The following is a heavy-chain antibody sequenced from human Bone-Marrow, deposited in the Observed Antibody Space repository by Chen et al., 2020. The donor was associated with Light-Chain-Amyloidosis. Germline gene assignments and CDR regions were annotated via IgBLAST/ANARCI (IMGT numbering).Heavy chain of an antibody. Sequence: QVQLQESGPGLVKPSETLSLTCTVSGASISNYCWSWIRQPPGKGLEWIGYVYYSGSTNYNPSLKSRVTISVDTSKNQLSLKLNSVTAADTAVYYCARDRRFGNFDYWGQGTLVTVSS. J-gene: IGHJ4*02. CDR3: ARDRRFGNFDY. CDR2: VYYSGST. D-gene: IGHD3-10*01. V-gene: IGHV4-59*01. CDR1: GASISNYC.